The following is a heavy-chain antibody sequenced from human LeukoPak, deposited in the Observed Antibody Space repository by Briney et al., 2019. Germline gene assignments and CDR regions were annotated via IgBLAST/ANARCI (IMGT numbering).Heavy chain of an antibody. CDR1: GFTFSSYA. Sequence: GGSLRLSCAASGFTFSSYAMYWVRQAPGKGLEWVAVISSNGNNKYYADSVKGRFTISRDTSKNTLYLQMNSLKGEDTAVYYCAREMARGVVPDYWGQGTLVTVSS. CDR3: AREMARGVVPDY. V-gene: IGHV3-30-3*01. CDR2: ISSNGNNK. D-gene: IGHD3-10*01. J-gene: IGHJ4*02.